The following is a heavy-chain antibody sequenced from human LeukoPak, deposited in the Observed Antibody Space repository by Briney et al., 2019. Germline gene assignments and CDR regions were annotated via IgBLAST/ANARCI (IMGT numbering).Heavy chain of an antibody. Sequence: PGGSLRLSCAASGFTFSNAWMTWVRQAPGKGLECVGRIKSKTDGGTTDYAAPVKGRFTISRDDSKSTLYLQMNSLRTEDTAVYYCTTALYYYDSRYYYWGQGTLVTVSS. CDR3: TTALYYYDSRYYY. D-gene: IGHD3-22*01. CDR1: GFTFSNAW. CDR2: IKSKTDGGTT. V-gene: IGHV3-15*01. J-gene: IGHJ4*02.